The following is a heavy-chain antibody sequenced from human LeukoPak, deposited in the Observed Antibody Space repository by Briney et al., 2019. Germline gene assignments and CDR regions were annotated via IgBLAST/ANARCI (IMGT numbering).Heavy chain of an antibody. Sequence: GGSLRLSCAASGFTFSSYAMHWVRQAPGKGLEWVAVISYDGSNKYYADSVKGRFTISRDNSKNTLYLQMNSLRAEDTAVCYCARNYYDSSGYYYDIYYFDYWGQGTLVTVSS. D-gene: IGHD3-22*01. J-gene: IGHJ4*02. CDR1: GFTFSSYA. V-gene: IGHV3-30-3*01. CDR3: ARNYYDSSGYYYDIYYFDY. CDR2: ISYDGSNK.